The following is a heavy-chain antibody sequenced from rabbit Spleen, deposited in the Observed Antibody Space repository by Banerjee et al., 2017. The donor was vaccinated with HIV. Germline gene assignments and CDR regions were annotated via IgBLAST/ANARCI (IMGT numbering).Heavy chain of an antibody. CDR2: IDSGSGGFT. CDR1: GVSFSSNYY. CDR3: ARDGAGGSYFAL. Sequence: QSLEESGGGLVKPGASLTLTCTPSGVSFSSNYYMCWVRQAPGKGLEWIACIDSGSGGFTYFATWAKGRFTISKTSSTTVTLQMTSLTAADTATYFCARDGAGGSYFALWGQGTLVTVS. D-gene: IGHD8-1*01. V-gene: IGHV1S40*01. J-gene: IGHJ3*01.